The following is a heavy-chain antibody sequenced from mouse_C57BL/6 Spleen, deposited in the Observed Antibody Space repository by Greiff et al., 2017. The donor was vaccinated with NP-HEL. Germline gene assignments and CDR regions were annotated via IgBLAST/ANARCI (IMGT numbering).Heavy chain of an antibody. V-gene: IGHV1-69*01. J-gene: IGHJ4*01. D-gene: IGHD1-1*01. Sequence: QVHVKQPGAELVMPGASVKLSCKASGYTFTSYWMHWVKQRPGQGLEWIGEIDPSDSYTNYNQKFKGKSTLTVDKSSSTAYMQLSSLTSEDSAVYYCARRALGYGSAMDYWGQGTSVTVSS. CDR2: IDPSDSYT. CDR3: ARRALGYGSAMDY. CDR1: GYTFTSYW.